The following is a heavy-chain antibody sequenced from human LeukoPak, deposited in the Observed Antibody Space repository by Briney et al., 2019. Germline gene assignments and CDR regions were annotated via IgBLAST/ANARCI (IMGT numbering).Heavy chain of an antibody. V-gene: IGHV3-23*01. Sequence: GGSLRLSCVASEFTFSTFAISWVRQTPGKGLEWVSHISGSGGSTYYADSVKGRFTISRDNSKNTLYLQMDSLRAEDTAVYYCAKSHQWLAFYDHWGQGTLVTVSS. D-gene: IGHD6-19*01. CDR2: ISGSGGST. CDR1: EFTFSTFA. J-gene: IGHJ4*02. CDR3: AKSHQWLAFYDH.